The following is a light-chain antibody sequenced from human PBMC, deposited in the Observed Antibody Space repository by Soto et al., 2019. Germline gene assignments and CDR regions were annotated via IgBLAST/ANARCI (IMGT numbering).Light chain of an antibody. J-gene: IGKJ4*01. V-gene: IGKV3-11*01. CDR1: QSISTY. Sequence: IVLPQSPATPSPSPGERATRCCKAGQSISTYLAWYQQKSGQAPRLLMYDASNRATGTPARFSGSGSGTDFTLTISSLEPEDSAVYYCQQRYVWLTFGGGTKVDIK. CDR3: QQRYVWLT. CDR2: DAS.